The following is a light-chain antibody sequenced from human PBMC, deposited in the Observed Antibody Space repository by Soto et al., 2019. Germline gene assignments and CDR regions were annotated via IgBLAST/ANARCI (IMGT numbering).Light chain of an antibody. CDR2: DVN. Sequence: QSALTQPPSASGSPGQSVTISCTGTSTDVGAYIFVSWYQQHPGKAPKLMVYDVNRRPRGVPDRFFGSKSGNTASLTVSGVQAEDEADYYCVSFAGGTYVFGTGTKLTVL. CDR3: VSFAGGTYV. CDR1: STDVGAYIF. V-gene: IGLV2-8*01. J-gene: IGLJ1*01.